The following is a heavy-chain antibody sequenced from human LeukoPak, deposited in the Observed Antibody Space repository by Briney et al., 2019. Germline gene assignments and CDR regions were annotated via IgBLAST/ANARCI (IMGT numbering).Heavy chain of an antibody. J-gene: IGHJ4*02. CDR2: LSAYTGKI. CDR1: GYSFMSYG. CDR3: ARGEGDYGDY. D-gene: IGHD1-26*01. V-gene: IGHV1-18*01. Sequence: ASVQVSCKASGYSFMSYGITWVRQAPGQGLEWMGWLSAYTGKINYAQKFQDRVIMTTDRSTSTMYMELRSLRSDDTAVYYCARGEGDYGDYWGQGTLVTVSS.